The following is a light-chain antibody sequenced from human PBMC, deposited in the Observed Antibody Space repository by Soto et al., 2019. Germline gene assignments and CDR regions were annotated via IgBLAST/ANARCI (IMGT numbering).Light chain of an antibody. CDR3: SSYTSSSTRGVV. CDR1: SSDVGGYNY. Sequence: QSALTQPASVSGSPGQSITISCTGTSSDVGGYNYVSWYQQHPGKAPKLMIYDVSNRPSGVSNRFSGSKSGNTASLTISGRQAEDEAEYYCSSYTSSSTRGVVFGGGTKLTVL. V-gene: IGLV2-14*01. CDR2: DVS. J-gene: IGLJ2*01.